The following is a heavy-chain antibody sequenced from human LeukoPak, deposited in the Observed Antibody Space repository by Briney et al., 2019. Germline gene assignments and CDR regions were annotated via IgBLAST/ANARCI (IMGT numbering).Heavy chain of an antibody. J-gene: IGHJ5*02. Sequence: PGGAPRTSFAAPGFTGSSNYKSRGRPAPGEGGGGGSGFFNGGRTYYPESRKGRFTISRDNSKNTLYLQMNSLRAEDTAVYYCARSSYNWNQGVVRWFDPWGQGTLVTVSS. CDR3: ARSSYNWNQGVVRWFDP. V-gene: IGHV3-53*01. CDR2: FFNGGRT. CDR1: GFTGSSNY. D-gene: IGHD1-20*01.